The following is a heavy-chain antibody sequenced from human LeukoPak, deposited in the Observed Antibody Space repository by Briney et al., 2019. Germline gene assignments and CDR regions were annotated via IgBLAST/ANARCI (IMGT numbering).Heavy chain of an antibody. CDR1: GYTFTSYG. CDR2: ISAYNGNT. Sequence: ASVKVSCKASGYTFTSYGISRVRQAPGQGLEWMGWISAYNGNTNYAQRLQGRVTMTTDTSTSTAYMELRSLRSDDTAVYYCARCSGGSWCLYFQHWGQGILVTVSS. CDR3: ARCSGGSWCLYFQH. J-gene: IGHJ1*01. V-gene: IGHV1-18*01. D-gene: IGHD2-15*01.